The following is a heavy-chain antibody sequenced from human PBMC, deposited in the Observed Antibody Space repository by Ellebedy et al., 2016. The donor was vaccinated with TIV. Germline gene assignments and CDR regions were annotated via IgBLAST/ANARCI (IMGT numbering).Heavy chain of an antibody. CDR1: GFTVSSNY. CDR3: ARARGWYGSDGMDV. J-gene: IGHJ6*04. CDR2: IYGGGNT. D-gene: IGHD6-19*01. V-gene: IGHV3-53*01. Sequence: PGGSLRLSCAASGFTVSSNYMSWVRRAPGQGLGWVSVIYGGGNTDYAEHVEGRFTISRGNSKNTVYLQMNSLRAEDTAVYYCARARGWYGSDGMDVWGEGTTVTVSS.